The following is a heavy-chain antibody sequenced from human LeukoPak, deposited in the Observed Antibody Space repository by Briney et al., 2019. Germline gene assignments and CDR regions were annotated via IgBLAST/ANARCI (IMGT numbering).Heavy chain of an antibody. CDR1: GFTFSSYW. V-gene: IGHV3-7*01. Sequence: GGSLRLSCAASGFTFSSYWMSWVRQAPGKGLEWVANIKQDGSEKYYADSVKGRFTISRDNAKNSLYLQMNSLRAEDTAVYYCARYGYYPHYYYYGMDVWGQGTTVTVSS. J-gene: IGHJ6*02. CDR2: IKQDGSEK. CDR3: ARYGYYPHYYYYGMDV. D-gene: IGHD3-22*01.